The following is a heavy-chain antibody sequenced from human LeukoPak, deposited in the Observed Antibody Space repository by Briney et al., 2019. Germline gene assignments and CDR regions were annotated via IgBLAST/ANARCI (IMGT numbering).Heavy chain of an antibody. J-gene: IGHJ3*01. CDR3: ARISSSNWYNERGAFDV. D-gene: IGHD6-13*01. CDR2: DYYTGST. Sequence: PSETLSLTCTVSGGSISSYYWSWVRQPPGKGLEWIGFDYYTGSTNYSPSLKSRVTISVDTSKNQFSLKLRSVTAADTAVYYCARISSSNWYNERGAFDVWGQGTMVTVSS. CDR1: GGSISSYY. V-gene: IGHV4-59*01.